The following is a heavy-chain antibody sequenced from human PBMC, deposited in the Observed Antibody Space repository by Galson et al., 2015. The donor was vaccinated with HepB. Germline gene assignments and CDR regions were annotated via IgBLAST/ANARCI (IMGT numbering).Heavy chain of an antibody. Sequence: SCKASGGTFSSYAISWVRQAPGQGLEWMGGIIPIFGTANYAQKFQGRVTITADESTSTAYMELSSLRSEDTAVYYCARGPEYSSGWYDYWGQGTLVTVSS. CDR1: GGTFSSYA. D-gene: IGHD6-19*01. CDR3: ARGPEYSSGWYDY. CDR2: IIPIFGTA. V-gene: IGHV1-69*01. J-gene: IGHJ4*02.